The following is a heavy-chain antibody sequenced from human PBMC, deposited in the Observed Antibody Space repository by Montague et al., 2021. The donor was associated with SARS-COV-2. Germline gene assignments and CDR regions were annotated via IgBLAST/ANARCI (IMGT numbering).Heavy chain of an antibody. CDR1: GFTFSSYA. D-gene: IGHD3-10*01. V-gene: IGHV3-30-3*01. CDR3: ARDREITMVRGAPLYGMDV. CDR2: ISYDGSNK. Sequence: SLRLSCAASGFTFSSYAMHWVRQAPGKGLEWVAVISYDGSNKYYADSVKGRFTISRDNSKNTLYLQMSGLRAEDTAVYYCARDREITMVRGAPLYGMDVWGQGTTVTVSS. J-gene: IGHJ6*02.